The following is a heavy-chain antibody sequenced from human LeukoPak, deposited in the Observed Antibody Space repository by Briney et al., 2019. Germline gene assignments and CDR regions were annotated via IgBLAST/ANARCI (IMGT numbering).Heavy chain of an antibody. D-gene: IGHD6-19*01. CDR2: ISSSGSTI. J-gene: IGHJ4*02. V-gene: IGHV3-11*01. CDR1: GFTFSDYY. CDR3: AKAHRGWYRFDY. Sequence: GGSLRLSCAASGFTFSDYYMSWIRQAPGKGLEWVSYISSSGSTIYYADSVKGRFTISRDNAKNTLYLQMNSLRAEDTAVYYCAKAHRGWYRFDYWGQGTLVTVSS.